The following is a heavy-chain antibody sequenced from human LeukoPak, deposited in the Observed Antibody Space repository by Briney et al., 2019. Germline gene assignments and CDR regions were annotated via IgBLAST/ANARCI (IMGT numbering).Heavy chain of an antibody. CDR2: IKSDGSNA. D-gene: IGHD3-22*01. CDR3: TTVYYYDSSGVWLDY. CDR1: GFTFSNYW. V-gene: IGHV3-74*01. Sequence: PGGSRRLSCAASGFTFSNYWIHWVLQAPGRGLVWVSRIKSDGSNANSADSVKGRFTISRDDSKNTLYLQMNSLKTEDTAVYYCTTVYYYDSSGVWLDYWGQGTLVTVSS. J-gene: IGHJ4*02.